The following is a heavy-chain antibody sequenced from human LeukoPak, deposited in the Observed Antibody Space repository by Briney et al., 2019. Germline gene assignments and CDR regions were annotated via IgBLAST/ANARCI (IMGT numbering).Heavy chain of an antibody. CDR2: ISSSGSTI. D-gene: IGHD5-24*01. V-gene: IGHV3-48*04. CDR3: ARGGEMTFNWFDP. CDR1: GFTFSSYT. Sequence: PGGSLRLSCAASGFTFSSYTMSWVRQAPGKGLEWVSYISSSGSTIYYADSVKGRFTISRDNAKNSLYLQMNSLRAEDTAVYYCARGGEMTFNWFDPWGQGTLVTVSS. J-gene: IGHJ5*02.